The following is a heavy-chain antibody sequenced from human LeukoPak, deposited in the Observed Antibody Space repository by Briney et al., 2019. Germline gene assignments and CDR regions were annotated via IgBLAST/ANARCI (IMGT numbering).Heavy chain of an antibody. D-gene: IGHD3-3*01. CDR1: GFTFSSYA. Sequence: GGSLRLSCAASGFTFSSYAMSWVRQAPGKGLEWVSAISGSGVTTYYADSVKGRFTISRDNAKNSLYLQMNSLRAEDTAVYYCAARITIFGVEFWGQGTLVTVSS. CDR2: ISGSGVTT. V-gene: IGHV3-23*01. CDR3: AARITIFGVEF. J-gene: IGHJ4*02.